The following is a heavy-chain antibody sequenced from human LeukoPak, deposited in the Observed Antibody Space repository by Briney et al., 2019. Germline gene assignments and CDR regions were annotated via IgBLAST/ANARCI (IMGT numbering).Heavy chain of an antibody. D-gene: IGHD3-9*01. V-gene: IGHV3-23*01. J-gene: IGHJ4*02. CDR1: GFIFRNYA. Sequence: GGSLRLSCAASGFIFRNYAMSWVRQAPGQGLEWVSAITRSGDTTYYAESVKGRFTISRDNSKNTLYVEMNTLRAEDTAVYYCAKWGDYDILTGYYVSDFWGQGTLVTVSS. CDR3: AKWGDYDILTGYYVSDF. CDR2: ITRSGDTT.